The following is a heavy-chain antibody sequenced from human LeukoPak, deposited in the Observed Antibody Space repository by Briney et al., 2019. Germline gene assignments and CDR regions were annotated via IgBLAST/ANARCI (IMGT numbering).Heavy chain of an antibody. Sequence: ASVKVSCKSSGYISSSYGISWIRQAPGQGLEWMGWISGYNDNTNYAQKLQGRVTMTTDTSTSTAYMELRSLRSDDTAVYYCARGKPSNRAFDYWGQGTLVTVSS. V-gene: IGHV1-18*01. CDR1: GYISSSYG. J-gene: IGHJ4*02. D-gene: IGHD2/OR15-2a*01. CDR2: ISGYNDNT. CDR3: ARGKPSNRAFDY.